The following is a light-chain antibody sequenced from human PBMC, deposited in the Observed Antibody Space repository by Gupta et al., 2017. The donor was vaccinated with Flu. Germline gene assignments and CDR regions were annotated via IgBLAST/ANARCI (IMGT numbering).Light chain of an antibody. V-gene: IGKV3-11*01. CDR2: DSC. Sequence: EVVLTQSPATLSLSPGEIATLPCRASQSTSSYLPCLQQKPGQASRLLIYDSCNRATCVPARLIGSGSGTEFTLTISSLEPEDFAVYYCQKRSKRPLTFGQGTKVEIK. CDR1: QSTSSY. CDR3: QKRSKRPLT. J-gene: IGKJ1*01.